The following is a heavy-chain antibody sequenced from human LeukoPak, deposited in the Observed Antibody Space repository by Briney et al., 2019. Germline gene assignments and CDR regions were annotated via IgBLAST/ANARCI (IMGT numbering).Heavy chain of an antibody. CDR1: GFTFSSYG. V-gene: IGHV3-30*18. J-gene: IGHJ3*02. CDR2: ISYDGSNK. Sequence: PGRSLRLSCAASGFTFSSYGMHWVRQAPGKGLEWVAVISYDGSNKYYADSVKGRFTISRDNSKNTLYLQMNSLRAEDTAVYYCANAGAQGTTGDAFDIWGQGTMVAVS. D-gene: IGHD1-7*01. CDR3: ANAGAQGTTGDAFDI.